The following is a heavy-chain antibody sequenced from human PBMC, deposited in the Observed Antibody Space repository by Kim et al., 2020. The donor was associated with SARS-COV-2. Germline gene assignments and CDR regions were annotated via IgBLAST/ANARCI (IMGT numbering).Heavy chain of an antibody. J-gene: IGHJ4*02. CDR2: ISSSSSYT. V-gene: IGHV3-11*03. D-gene: IGHD5-18*01. Sequence: GGSLRLSCAASGFTFSDYYMSWIRQAPGKGLEWVSYISSSSSYTNYADSVKGRFTISRDNAKNSLYLQMNSLRAEDTAVYYCARSHVPIYSPFDYWGQGTLVTVSS. CDR3: ARSHVPIYSPFDY. CDR1: GFTFSDYY.